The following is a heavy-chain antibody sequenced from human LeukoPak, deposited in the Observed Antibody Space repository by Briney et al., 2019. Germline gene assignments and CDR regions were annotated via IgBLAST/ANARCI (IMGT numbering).Heavy chain of an antibody. J-gene: IGHJ3*02. Sequence: GKSLRLSCAASGFTFRSYDMHWVRQAPGKGLEWVAIIRFDGGNKYYADSVKGRFTISRDNSKNTLYLQMNSLRTEDTAVYYCAREHIVVVTGTDAFDIWGLGTMVTVSS. V-gene: IGHV3-33*01. CDR1: GFTFRSYD. CDR2: IRFDGGNK. D-gene: IGHD2-21*02. CDR3: AREHIVVVTGTDAFDI.